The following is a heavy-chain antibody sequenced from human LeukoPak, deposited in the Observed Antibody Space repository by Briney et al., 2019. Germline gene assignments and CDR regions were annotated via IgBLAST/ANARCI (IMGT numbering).Heavy chain of an antibody. Sequence: GGSLRLSCAASGFTFSSYAMSWVRQAPGKGLEWVSAISGSGGSTYYADSVKGRFAISRDNSKNTLYLQMNSLRAEDTAVYYCAKTMQLWPYYFDYWGQGTLVTVSS. CDR3: AKTMQLWPYYFDY. CDR2: ISGSGGST. V-gene: IGHV3-23*01. D-gene: IGHD5-18*01. J-gene: IGHJ4*02. CDR1: GFTFSSYA.